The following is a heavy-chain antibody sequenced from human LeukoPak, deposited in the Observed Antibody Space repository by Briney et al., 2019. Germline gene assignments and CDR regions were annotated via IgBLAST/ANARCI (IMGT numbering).Heavy chain of an antibody. J-gene: IGHJ4*02. D-gene: IGHD6-19*01. V-gene: IGHV4-34*01. CDR1: GGSFSGYY. CDR2: INHSGST. Sequence: SETLSLTCAVYGGSFSGYYWSWIRQPPGKGLEWIGEINHSGSTNYNPSLKSRVTISVDTSKNQFSLKLSSVTAADTAVYYCARRFSRGWYPLDYWGQGTLVTVSS. CDR3: ARRFSRGWYPLDY.